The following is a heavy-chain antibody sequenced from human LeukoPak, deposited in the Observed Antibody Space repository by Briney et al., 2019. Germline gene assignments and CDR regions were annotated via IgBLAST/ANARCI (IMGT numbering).Heavy chain of an antibody. V-gene: IGHV1-69*13. CDR1: GYTFTSYA. CDR2: IIPIFGKA. J-gene: IGHJ5*02. Sequence: ASVKVSCKASGYTFTSYAMNWVRQAPGQGLEWMGWIIPIFGKANYAQKFQGRVTITADESTSTAYMELSSLRSEDTAVYYCARVAGGRYCSSTSCYMRGWFDPWGQGTLVTVSS. D-gene: IGHD2-2*02. CDR3: ARVAGGRYCSSTSCYMRGWFDP.